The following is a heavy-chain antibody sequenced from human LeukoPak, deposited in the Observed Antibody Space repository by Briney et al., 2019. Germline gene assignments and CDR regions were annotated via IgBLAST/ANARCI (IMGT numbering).Heavy chain of an antibody. CDR2: ITATTGRT. Sequence: PGGSLRLSCAASGFTFSSYAMSWVRQAPGRALEWESGITATTGRTYYADSVKGRFTISRDNSKNTLYLQMNSLRAEDTGKFYCAKEATSTWYGGWFDRWGQGTLVTVSS. J-gene: IGHJ5*02. CDR3: AKEATSTWYGGWFDR. V-gene: IGHV3-23*01. CDR1: GFTFSSYA. D-gene: IGHD6-13*01.